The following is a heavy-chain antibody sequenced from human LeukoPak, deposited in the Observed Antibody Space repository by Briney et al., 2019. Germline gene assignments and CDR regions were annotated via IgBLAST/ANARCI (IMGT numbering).Heavy chain of an antibody. Sequence: ASVMVSCKASGYTFTSYYMHWVRQAPGQGLEWMGIINPSGGSTSYAQKFQGRVTTTRDTSTSTVYMELSSLRSEDAAVYYCAREKGPWIQLWSNPFDYWGQGTLVTVSS. D-gene: IGHD5-18*01. CDR3: AREKGPWIQLWSNPFDY. V-gene: IGHV1-46*03. J-gene: IGHJ4*02. CDR1: GYTFTSYY. CDR2: INPSGGST.